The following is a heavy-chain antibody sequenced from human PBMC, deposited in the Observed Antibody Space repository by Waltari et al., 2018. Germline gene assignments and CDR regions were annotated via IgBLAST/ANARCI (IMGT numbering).Heavy chain of an antibody. CDR1: GFTFGNGA. D-gene: IGHD1-20*01. V-gene: IGHV3-23*01. Sequence: EVQLLQSGGDWVQPGGSLRLSCVNSGFTFGNGAISWVRQAPGTGLEWVAAISVCDFTYYADSVRGRFTISRDTSKNTVYLQLNSLRGEDAAVYYCAKPFYNWDDPLDSWGQGTLVTVSS. CDR3: AKPFYNWDDPLDS. CDR2: ISVCDFT. J-gene: IGHJ4*02.